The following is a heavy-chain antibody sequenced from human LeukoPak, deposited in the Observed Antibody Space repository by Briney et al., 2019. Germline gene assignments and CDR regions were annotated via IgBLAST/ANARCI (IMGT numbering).Heavy chain of an antibody. J-gene: IGHJ6*03. CDR1: GDSISSTTYY. CDR2: IYFSGST. Sequence: SETLSVTCIVSGDSISSTTYYWGWTRQPPGKGLEWIGNIYFSGSTSYNPSLMSRATISVDAAKNKVSLKLSYVTAADTALYYCARHGKYSSAWYNHYYYYRDVWGTGAAVTVSS. CDR3: ARHGKYSSAWYNHYYYYRDV. V-gene: IGHV4-39*01. D-gene: IGHD6-19*01.